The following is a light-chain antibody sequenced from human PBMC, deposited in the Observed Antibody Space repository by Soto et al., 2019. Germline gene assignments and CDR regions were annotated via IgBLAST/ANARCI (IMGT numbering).Light chain of an antibody. Sequence: QSALTQPRSVSGSPGQSVTIACTGTSSDVGRYDYVSWYQQHPGEAPKLVVYDVTKRPSGVPDRFSGSKSGNTASLTISGLQAEDEADYYCCSYAGIYSYVFGTGTKRTVL. J-gene: IGLJ1*01. CDR2: DVT. CDR3: CSYAGIYSYV. CDR1: SSDVGRYDY. V-gene: IGLV2-11*01.